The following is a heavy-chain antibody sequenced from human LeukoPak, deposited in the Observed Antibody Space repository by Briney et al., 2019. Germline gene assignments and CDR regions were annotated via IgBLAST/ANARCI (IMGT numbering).Heavy chain of an antibody. CDR2: IYYSGST. CDR1: GGSISSYY. J-gene: IGHJ3*02. D-gene: IGHD3-3*01. Sequence: PSETLSLTCTVSGGSISSYYWSWIRQPPGKGLEWIGYIYYSGSTNYNPSLKSRVTISVDTSKNQFSLKLSSVTAANTAVYYCARDSPKYYDFWSGYYPGAFDIWGQGTMVTVSS. CDR3: ARDSPKYYDFWSGYYPGAFDI. V-gene: IGHV4-59*01.